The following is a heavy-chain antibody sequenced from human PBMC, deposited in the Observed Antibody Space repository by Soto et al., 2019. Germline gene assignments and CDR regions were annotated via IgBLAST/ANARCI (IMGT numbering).Heavy chain of an antibody. V-gene: IGHV3-72*01. CDR2: TRNRVNSYTT. CDR3: ARDSPLGRGAFDY. J-gene: IGHJ4*02. D-gene: IGHD3-10*01. CDR1: GFTFSDHY. Sequence: EVQLVESGGDLVQPGGSLRLSCVASGFTFSDHYMDWVRQSPGKGLEWVGRTRNRVNSYTTEYAASVKGRFTVSRDDSKNSVYLQMNSLKIEDTAVYYCARDSPLGRGAFDYWGQGTLVTVSS.